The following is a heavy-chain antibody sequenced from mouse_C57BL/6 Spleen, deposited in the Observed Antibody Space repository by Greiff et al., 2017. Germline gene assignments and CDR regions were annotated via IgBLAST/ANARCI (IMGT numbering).Heavy chain of an antibody. CDR3: ARRGLYYGSRTAD. Sequence: VQLQQSGAELVRPGSSVKLSCKASGYTFTSYWMHWVKQRPIQGLEWIGNIDPSDSETHYNQKFKDKATLTVDKSSSTAYMQLSSLTSEDSAVYYWARRGLYYGSRTADWGQGTLVTVSA. CDR2: IDPSDSET. V-gene: IGHV1-52*01. J-gene: IGHJ3*01. D-gene: IGHD1-1*01. CDR1: GYTFTSYW.